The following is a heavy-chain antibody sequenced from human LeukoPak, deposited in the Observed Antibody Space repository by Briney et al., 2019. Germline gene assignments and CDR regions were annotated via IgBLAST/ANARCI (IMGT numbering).Heavy chain of an antibody. CDR3: TRQTLVGDSFDS. D-gene: IGHD6-6*01. CDR2: IDPRDSYT. V-gene: IGHV5-10-1*01. CDR1: GYSFTSYW. J-gene: IGHJ4*02. Sequence: GEALKISWKGSGYSFTSYWISWVRQMPGKGLEWMGRIDPRDSYTNYSPSFQGHVAISVDQSISTAYLQWSSLKASDTAIYYCTRQTLVGDSFDSWGQGTLVTASS.